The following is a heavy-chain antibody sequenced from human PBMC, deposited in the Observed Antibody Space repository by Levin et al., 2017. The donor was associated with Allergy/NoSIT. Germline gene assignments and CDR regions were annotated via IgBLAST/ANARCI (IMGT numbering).Heavy chain of an antibody. CDR2: IKYDGSDK. J-gene: IGHJ6*03. D-gene: IGHD1-1*01. CDR1: GFSFNTFW. CDR3: ARDGGTSGTTALLYYYQYYYMDV. Sequence: QAGGSLRLSCVASGFSFNTFWMSWVRQAPGKGLEWVANIKYDGSDKYYVDSVKGRFTISRDNTKNSVYLQMNSLRPEDTAVYYCARDGGTSGTTALLYYYQYYYMDVWGKGTTVTVSS. V-gene: IGHV3-7*04.